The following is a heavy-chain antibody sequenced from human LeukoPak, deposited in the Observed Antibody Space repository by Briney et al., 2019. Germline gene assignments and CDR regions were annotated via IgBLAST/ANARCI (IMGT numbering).Heavy chain of an antibody. CDR1: GYTFTGYY. J-gene: IGHJ6*03. CDR3: ARASTWNYYYYYMDV. Sequence: ASVKVSCKASGYTFTGYYMHWVRQATGQGLEWMGWMNPNSGNTGYAQKFQGRVTMTRNTSISTAYMELSSLRSEDTAVYYCARASTWNYYYYYMDVWGKGTTVTISS. D-gene: IGHD5/OR15-5a*01. V-gene: IGHV1-8*02. CDR2: MNPNSGNT.